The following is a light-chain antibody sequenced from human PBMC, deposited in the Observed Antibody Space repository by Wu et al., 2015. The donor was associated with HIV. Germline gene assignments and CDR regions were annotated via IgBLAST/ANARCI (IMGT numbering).Light chain of an antibody. Sequence: ETVLTQSPATLSFSPGETATLSCRASRSVNYALAWYQQISGQAPRLLIYDASNRAPGIPDRFTGGGSATDYFLTISSLEPEDFALYYCQQHANWPLTFGQGTRLEI. V-gene: IGKV3-11*01. J-gene: IGKJ5*01. CDR3: QQHANWPLT. CDR1: RSVNYA. CDR2: DAS.